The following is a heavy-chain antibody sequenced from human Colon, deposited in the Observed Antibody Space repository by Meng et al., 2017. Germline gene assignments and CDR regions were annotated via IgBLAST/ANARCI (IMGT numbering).Heavy chain of an antibody. CDR2: IVPNSGDT. J-gene: IGHJ4*02. D-gene: IGHD2-15*01. V-gene: IGHV1-2*02. CDR1: GYSFTDCY. CDR3: ARSTPSLDY. Sequence: QVQLVQSGTGVKRPGASVKASCKASGYSFTDCYIHWVRQAPGQGLEWMGWIVPNSGDTKYAQKFQGRVTMTRDTSISTTYMELISLTSDDTAVYYCARSTPSLDYWGQGTLVTVSS.